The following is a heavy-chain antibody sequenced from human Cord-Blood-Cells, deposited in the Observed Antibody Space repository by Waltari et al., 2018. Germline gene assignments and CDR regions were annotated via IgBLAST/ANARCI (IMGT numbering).Heavy chain of an antibody. D-gene: IGHD1-26*01. CDR2: IDPGDSDT. V-gene: IGHV5-51*01. CDR1: GYSFTSYW. CDR3: ARIVGATFDAFDI. Sequence: QLVQSGAEVKKPGESQMISCKDSGYSFTSYWIGWGRQMPGKGLEWMGIIDPGDSDTRYSPSFQGQVTISADKSISTAYLQWSSLKASDTAMYYCARIVGATFDAFDIWGQGTMVTVSS. J-gene: IGHJ3*02.